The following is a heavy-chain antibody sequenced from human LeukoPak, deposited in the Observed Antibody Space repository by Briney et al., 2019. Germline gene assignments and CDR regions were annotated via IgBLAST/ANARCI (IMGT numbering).Heavy chain of an antibody. V-gene: IGHV3-11*01. D-gene: IGHD3-16*02. Sequence: GGSLRLSCAASGFTFSDYYMGWIRQAPGKGLEGVSYMSGGGGDIFYADSVKGRFTISRDNAKNSLYLQMNSLRAEDTAVYYCAKDIVEAGLFFDYWGQGTLVTVSS. CDR3: AKDIVEAGLFFDY. J-gene: IGHJ4*02. CDR1: GFTFSDYY. CDR2: MSGGGGDI.